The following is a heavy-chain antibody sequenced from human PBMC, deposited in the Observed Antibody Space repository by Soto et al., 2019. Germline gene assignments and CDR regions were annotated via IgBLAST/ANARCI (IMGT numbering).Heavy chain of an antibody. CDR1: NYRFNTYG. V-gene: IGHV1-18*01. J-gene: IGHJ3*02. CDR2: ISAYNGNT. CDR3: ARVNEITMVLEVTPGNDAFDM. Sequence: QVQLVQSGAEVKKPGASVKVSCKASNYRFNTYGITWVRQAPGQGLEWMGWISAYNGNTIYAQKFQGRVTMATDTSTDTAYMELRSLRSDDTAVYYCARVNEITMVLEVTPGNDAFDMWGQGTMVTVSS. D-gene: IGHD3-22*01.